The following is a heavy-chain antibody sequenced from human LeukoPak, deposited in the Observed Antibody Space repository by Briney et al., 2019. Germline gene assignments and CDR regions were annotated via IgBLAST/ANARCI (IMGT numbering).Heavy chain of an antibody. V-gene: IGHV4-59*01. D-gene: IGHD6-13*01. CDR2: IYYSGST. CDR3: ARGIRYTSSRFDP. J-gene: IGHJ5*02. Sequence: SETLSLTCTVSGGSISSYYWSWIRQPLGKGLEWVGYIYYSGSTNYNPSLKSRVTISVDTSKNQFSLKLSSVTAADTAVYYCARGIRYTSSRFDPWGQGTLVTVSS. CDR1: GGSISSYY.